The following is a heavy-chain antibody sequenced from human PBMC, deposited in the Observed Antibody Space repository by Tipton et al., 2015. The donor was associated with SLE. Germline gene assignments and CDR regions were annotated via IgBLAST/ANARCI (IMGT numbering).Heavy chain of an antibody. Sequence: TLSLTCTVSGGSISSSSYYWGWIRQSPGKGLEWIGSVYYSGRTYYNPSLKSRVTISVDTSKNQFSLKLSSVTAADTAIYYCAREEESTSGWGAFDIWGQGTMVTVSS. V-gene: IGHV4-39*07. D-gene: IGHD6-19*01. CDR2: VYYSGRT. CDR3: AREEESTSGWGAFDI. J-gene: IGHJ3*02. CDR1: GGSISSSSYY.